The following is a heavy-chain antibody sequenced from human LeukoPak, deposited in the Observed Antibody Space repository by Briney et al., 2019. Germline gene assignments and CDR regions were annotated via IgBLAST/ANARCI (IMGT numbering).Heavy chain of an antibody. CDR3: ARRKPKMATVGY. CDR1: GGSFSGYY. CDR2: INHSGRT. J-gene: IGHJ4*02. Sequence: SETLSLTCAVYGGSFSGYYWSWIRQPPGKGLEWIGEINHSGRTNYNPSLKSRVTISVDTSKNQFSLKLSSVTAADTAVYYCARRKPKMATVGYWGQGTLVTVSS. V-gene: IGHV4-34*01. D-gene: IGHD5-24*01.